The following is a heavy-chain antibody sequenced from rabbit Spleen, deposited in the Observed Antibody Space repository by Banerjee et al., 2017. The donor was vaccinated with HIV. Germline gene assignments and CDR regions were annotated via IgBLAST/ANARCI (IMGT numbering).Heavy chain of an antibody. CDR3: ARGLGGGDGFHL. D-gene: IGHD2-1*01. J-gene: IGHJ4*01. Sequence: QLKESGGGLVQPGGSLKLSCKGSGFDFSSFYMSWVRQAPGKGLEWIGYIDPFFGTTYYANWVNGRFTISSHNAQNTLYLQLNSLTAADTATYFCARGLGGGDGFHLWGPGTLVTVS. V-gene: IGHV1S7*01. CDR1: GFDFSSFY. CDR2: IDPFFGTT.